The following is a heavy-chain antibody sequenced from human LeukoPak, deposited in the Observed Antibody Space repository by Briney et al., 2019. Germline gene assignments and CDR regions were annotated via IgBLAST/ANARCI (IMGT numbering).Heavy chain of an antibody. V-gene: IGHV3-33*01. Sequence: GGSLRLSCAASGFTFSSYGMHWVRQAPGKGLEWVAVIWYDGSNKYYADSVKGRFTISRDNSKNTLYLQMNSLRAEDTAVYHCARVHYYDSSAYCDYWGQGTLVTVSS. CDR1: GFTFSSYG. J-gene: IGHJ4*02. D-gene: IGHD3-22*01. CDR2: IWYDGSNK. CDR3: ARVHYYDSSAYCDY.